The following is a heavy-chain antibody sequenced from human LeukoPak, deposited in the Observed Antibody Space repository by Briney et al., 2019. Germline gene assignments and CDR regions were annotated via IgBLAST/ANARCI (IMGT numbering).Heavy chain of an antibody. D-gene: IGHD6-13*01. CDR3: ARGNAGYSSSWLDY. Sequence: PGGSLRLSCAASGFTLSGTWMHWVRHAPGKGLAGVSRINSDGSSTAYADSVKGRFTISRDDAKNTLYLQMNSLRAEDTAVYYCARGNAGYSSSWLDYWGQGTLVTVSS. CDR2: INSDGSST. V-gene: IGHV3-74*01. CDR1: GFTLSGTW. J-gene: IGHJ4*02.